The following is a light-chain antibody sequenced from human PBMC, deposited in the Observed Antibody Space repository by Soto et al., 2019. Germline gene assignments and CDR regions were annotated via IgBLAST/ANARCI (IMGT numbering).Light chain of an antibody. CDR2: GVS. V-gene: IGKV3-11*01. Sequence: ETVLTQSPATLSLSPGESATLSCRASQTVSRFFAWYQQKPGQSPRLLIYGVSNRATGVPARFSASGSGTEFTLSISSLEPEDSAVYYCQQRFTWPLTFGGGTKVEIK. J-gene: IGKJ4*01. CDR1: QTVSRF. CDR3: QQRFTWPLT.